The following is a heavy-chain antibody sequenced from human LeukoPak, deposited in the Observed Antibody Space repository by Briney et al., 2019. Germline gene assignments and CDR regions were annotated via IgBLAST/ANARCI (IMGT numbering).Heavy chain of an antibody. CDR1: GFTVSSNY. V-gene: IGHV3-53*05. Sequence: GGSLRLSCAASGFTVSSNYMSWVRQAPGKGLEWVSVIYSGGSTYYADSVKGRFTISRDNSKNTLYLQMNSLRAEDTAVYYCARDPADIVVVVAATHGMDVWGQGTTVTVSS. D-gene: IGHD2-15*01. CDR2: IYSGGST. J-gene: IGHJ6*02. CDR3: ARDPADIVVVVAATHGMDV.